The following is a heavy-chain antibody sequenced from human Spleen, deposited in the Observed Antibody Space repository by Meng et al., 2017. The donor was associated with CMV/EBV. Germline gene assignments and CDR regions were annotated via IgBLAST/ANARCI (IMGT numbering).Heavy chain of an antibody. CDR3: AKTEGITISGVLRSLDY. V-gene: IGHV3-23*03. CDR1: GFTFRNHN. J-gene: IGHJ4*02. Sequence: GGSLRLSCAASGFTFRNHNMNWVRQAPGKGLEWVSVIYSGGSSTYYADSVKGRFTISRDNSKNTLYLQMNSLRAEDTAVYYCAKTEGITISGVLRSLDYWGQGTLVTVSS. D-gene: IGHD3-3*01. CDR2: IYSGGSST.